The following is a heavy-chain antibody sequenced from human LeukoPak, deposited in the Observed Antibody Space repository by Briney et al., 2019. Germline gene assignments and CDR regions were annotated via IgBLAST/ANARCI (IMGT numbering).Heavy chain of an antibody. Sequence: ASVKVSCKASGGTFSSYAISWVRQAPGQGLEWMGGIIPIFGTANYAQKFQGRVTITADESTSTAYMELSSLRSEDTAVYYCARANTSYYDSSGYYLYYYYYMDVWGKGTTVTVSS. CDR2: IIPIFGTA. V-gene: IGHV1-69*13. J-gene: IGHJ6*03. CDR1: GGTFSSYA. CDR3: ARANTSYYDSSGYYLYYYYYMDV. D-gene: IGHD3-22*01.